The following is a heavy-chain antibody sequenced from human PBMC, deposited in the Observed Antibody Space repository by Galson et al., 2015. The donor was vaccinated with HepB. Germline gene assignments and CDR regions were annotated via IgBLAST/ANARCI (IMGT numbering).Heavy chain of an antibody. D-gene: IGHD1/OR15-1a*01. Sequence: SVKVSCKASGFTSYYIHWVRQAPGQGLEWMGIINPGGGSTTYAHKFQGRVAMTRDTSKSTAFMELSSLRSEDTAGYYCATKNKNAFDIWGRGTMVTVSS. CDR2: INPGGGST. CDR1: GFTSYY. J-gene: IGHJ3*02. V-gene: IGHV1-46*03. CDR3: ATKNKNAFDI.